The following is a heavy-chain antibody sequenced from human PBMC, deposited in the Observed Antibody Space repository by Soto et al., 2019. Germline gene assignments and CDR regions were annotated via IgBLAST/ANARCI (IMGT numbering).Heavy chain of an antibody. Sequence: PSETLSLTRTVSGCSISSSSYYWGWIRQPPGKGLEWIGSIYYSGSTYYNPSLKSRVTISVDTSKNQFSLKLSSVTAADTAVYYCARSIAVAGHGYWGQGTLVTVSS. CDR3: ARSIAVAGHGY. V-gene: IGHV4-39*01. CDR2: IYYSGST. J-gene: IGHJ4*02. CDR1: GCSISSSSYY. D-gene: IGHD6-19*01.